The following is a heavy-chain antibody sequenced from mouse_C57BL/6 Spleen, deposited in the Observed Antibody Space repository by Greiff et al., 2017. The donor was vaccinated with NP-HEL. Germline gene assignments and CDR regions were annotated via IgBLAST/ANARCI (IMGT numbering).Heavy chain of an antibody. Sequence: EVQLQQSGPELVKPGASVKISCKASGYTFTDYYMNWVKQSHGKSLEWIGDINPNNGGTSYNQKFKGKATLTVDKSASTADMELRSLTSEDSAVYYFARRPYFDYWGQGTTLTVSS. CDR1: GYTFTDYY. CDR2: INPNNGGT. J-gene: IGHJ2*01. CDR3: ARRPYFDY. V-gene: IGHV1-26*01.